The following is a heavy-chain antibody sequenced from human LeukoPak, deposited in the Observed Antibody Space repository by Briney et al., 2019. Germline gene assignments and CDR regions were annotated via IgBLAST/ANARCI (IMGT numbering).Heavy chain of an antibody. Sequence: PSETLSLTCTVSGGSISSYYWSWIRQPPGKGLEWIGYIYYSGSTNYNPSLKSRVTISVDTSKNQLSLKLSSVTTADTAVYYCARYEAVAGNFDYWGRGTLVTVSS. V-gene: IGHV4-59*08. CDR2: IYYSGST. J-gene: IGHJ4*02. CDR1: GGSISSYY. CDR3: ARYEAVAGNFDY. D-gene: IGHD6-19*01.